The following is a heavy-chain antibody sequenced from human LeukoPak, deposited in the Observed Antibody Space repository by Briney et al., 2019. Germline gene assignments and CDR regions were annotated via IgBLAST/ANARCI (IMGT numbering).Heavy chain of an antibody. CDR3: AKDRDYGDYPSAYYYYMDV. Sequence: GGSLRLSCAASGFTFSTYGIHWVRQAPGKGLEWVAFIRYDGTNKWYADSVKGRFTISRDNSKNMLYPQMNSLRAEDTAVYHCAKDRDYGDYPSAYYYYMDVWGKGTTVTVSS. V-gene: IGHV3-30*02. J-gene: IGHJ6*03. D-gene: IGHD4-17*01. CDR1: GFTFSTYG. CDR2: IRYDGTNK.